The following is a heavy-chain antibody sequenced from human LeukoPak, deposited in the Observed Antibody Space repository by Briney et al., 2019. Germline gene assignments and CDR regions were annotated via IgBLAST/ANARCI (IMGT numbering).Heavy chain of an antibody. CDR2: IYYSGST. J-gene: IGHJ4*02. CDR3: ARGITYYDFWSGYYYFDY. Sequence: SETLSLTCTVSGGSISSSSYYWGWIRQPPGKGLEWIGSIYYSGSTYYNPSLKSRVTISVDTSKNQFSLKLSSVTAADTAVYYCARGITYYDFWSGYYYFDYWGQGTLVTVSS. V-gene: IGHV4-39*07. D-gene: IGHD3-3*01. CDR1: GGSISSSSYY.